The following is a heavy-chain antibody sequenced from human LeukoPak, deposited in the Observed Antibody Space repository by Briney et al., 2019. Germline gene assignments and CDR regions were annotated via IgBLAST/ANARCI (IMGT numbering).Heavy chain of an antibody. J-gene: IGHJ4*02. V-gene: IGHV1-24*01. D-gene: IGHD3-22*01. CDR3: ATVDDSSGYLGY. CDR1: GYTLTELS. Sequence: ASVKVSCKVSGYTLTELSMHWVPQAPGKGLEWIGGFDPEDGETIYAQKFQGRVTMTEDTSTDTAYMELSSLRSEDTAVYYCATVDDSSGYLGYWGQGTLVTVSS. CDR2: FDPEDGET.